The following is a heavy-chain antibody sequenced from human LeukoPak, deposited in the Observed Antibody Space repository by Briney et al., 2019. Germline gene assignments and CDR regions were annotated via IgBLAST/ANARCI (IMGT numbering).Heavy chain of an antibody. J-gene: IGHJ4*02. V-gene: IGHV3-30*14. D-gene: IGHD2-15*01. Sequence: GGSLRLSCAASGFTFSSYAMHWVRQAPGKGLEWVAVISYDGSNKYYADSVKGRFTISRDNSKNTLYLQMNSLRAEDTAVYYCARGILGYCSGGSCSTAPGFDYWGQGTLVTVSS. CDR3: ARGILGYCSGGSCSTAPGFDY. CDR2: ISYDGSNK. CDR1: GFTFSSYA.